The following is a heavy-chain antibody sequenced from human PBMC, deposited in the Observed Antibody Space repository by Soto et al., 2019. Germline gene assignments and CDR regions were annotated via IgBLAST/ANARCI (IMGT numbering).Heavy chain of an antibody. J-gene: IGHJ4*02. CDR1: GFTLTTYS. D-gene: IGHD4-4*01. CDR2: INSDGSST. V-gene: IGHV3-74*03. CDR3: VALATVTTDDTY. Sequence: GGSLRLSCAASGFTLTTYSMYWVRQVPGKGLVWVSRINSDGSSTTYADSVKGRFTTSRDNAKNTLSLQMNSLRAEDTSIYYCVALATVTTDDTYWGQGTLVTVSS.